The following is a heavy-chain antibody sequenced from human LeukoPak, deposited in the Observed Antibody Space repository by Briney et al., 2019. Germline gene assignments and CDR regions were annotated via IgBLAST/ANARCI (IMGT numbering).Heavy chain of an antibody. CDR1: GGSISSGGYY. J-gene: IGHJ4*02. CDR3: ASVRDGGYVNY. CDR2: IYYSGST. D-gene: IGHD2-15*01. V-gene: IGHV4-30-4*08. Sequence: SQTLSLTCTVSGGSISSGGYYWSWIRQPPGKGLEWIGYIYYSGSTYYNPSLKSRVTISVDTSRNQFSLKLSSVTAADTAVYYCASVRDGGYVNYWGQGTLVAVSS.